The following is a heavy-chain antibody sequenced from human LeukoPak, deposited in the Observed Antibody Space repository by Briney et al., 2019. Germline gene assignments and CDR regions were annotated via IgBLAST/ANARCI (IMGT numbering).Heavy chain of an antibody. CDR1: GFTFSSYA. Sequence: GSLKLYCPVSGFTFSSYAMSWVRQAPGRGLEWVSVISTSGESAYYADSVKGRFTISRDNSKNTLYQQMNSLRAEDTAVYYCAKDRGSGYHYFDYWGQRTLLIISS. CDR2: ISTSGESA. J-gene: IGHJ4*02. D-gene: IGHD3-22*01. V-gene: IGHV3-23*01. CDR3: AKDRGSGYHYFDY.